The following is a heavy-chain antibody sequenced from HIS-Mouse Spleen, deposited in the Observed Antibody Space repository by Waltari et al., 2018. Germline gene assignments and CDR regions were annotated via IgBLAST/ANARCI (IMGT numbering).Heavy chain of an antibody. V-gene: IGHV2-5*02. CDR2: IYWDDDK. Sequence: QTTLKESGPTLVKPTQTLTLTCTFSGFSPSTSRAGVVWIPQPPGKALEWLALIYWDDDKRYSPSLKSRLTITKDTSKNQVVLTMTNMDPVDTATYYCAHREFQQLGRYFQHWGQGTLVTVSS. CDR1: GFSPSTSRAG. J-gene: IGHJ1*01. D-gene: IGHD6-13*01. CDR3: AHREFQQLGRYFQH.